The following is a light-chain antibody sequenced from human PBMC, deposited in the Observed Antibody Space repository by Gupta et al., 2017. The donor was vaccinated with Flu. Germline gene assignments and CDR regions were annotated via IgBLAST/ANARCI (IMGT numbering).Light chain of an antibody. CDR2: EVT. J-gene: IGLJ2*01. CDR1: SSDIGGYKY. CDR3: SSYTTTNTLVL. V-gene: IGLV2-14*03. Sequence: QSALTQPASVSGSPGQSITISCTGTSSDIGGYKYVSWYQQHPGRAPKLLIFEVTNRPSGVSARFSGSKSGNTASLTISGLQTEDEADYYCSSYTTTNTLVLFGGGTQLTVL.